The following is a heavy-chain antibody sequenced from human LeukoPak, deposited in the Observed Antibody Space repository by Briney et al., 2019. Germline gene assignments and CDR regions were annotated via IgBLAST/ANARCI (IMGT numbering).Heavy chain of an antibody. CDR2: ISYNSGSN. D-gene: IGHD3-9*01. CDR1: GFTFGDYV. V-gene: IGHV3-9*01. J-gene: IGHJ4*02. Sequence: GRSLRLSCAASGFTFGDYVMHWVRQAPGKGLEGVSGISYNSGSNGYADSVKGRFTISRDNAKNSLYLQMNSLRAEDTALYYCAKDLDDILTGYYGFDYWGQGALVTVSS. CDR3: AKDLDDILTGYYGFDY.